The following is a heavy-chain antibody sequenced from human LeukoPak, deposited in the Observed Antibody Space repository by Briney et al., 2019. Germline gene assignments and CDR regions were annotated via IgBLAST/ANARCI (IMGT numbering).Heavy chain of an antibody. CDR1: GGSISSSSYS. V-gene: IGHV4-39*01. D-gene: IGHD6-19*01. CDR2: SSYSGST. J-gene: IGHJ4*02. Sequence: SETLSLTCTVSGGSISSSSYSWGWIRQPPGKGLEYIGSSSYSGSTYYNPSLKSRFTISVDTSKNQFSLNLNSVTAADTAVYYGSTTIRGWYGVGDYWGQGVLVTVSS. CDR3: STTIRGWYGVGDY.